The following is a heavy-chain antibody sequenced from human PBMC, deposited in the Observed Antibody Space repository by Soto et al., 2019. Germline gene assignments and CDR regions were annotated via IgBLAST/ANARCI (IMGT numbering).Heavy chain of an antibody. CDR3: ARGGDVNYYHGMDV. CDR2: ISAYNGKT. Sequence: QVQLVQSGGEVKKPGASVKLSCTASGYTFTSYGISWVRQAPGQGLEWMGWISAYNGKTNYAENVKGRVTMTTDTSTRTAYMDLRSLRSDAAAVYYCARGGDVNYYHGMDVWGQGTTVTVSS. J-gene: IGHJ6*02. D-gene: IGHD5-12*01. V-gene: IGHV1-18*01. CDR1: GYTFTSYG.